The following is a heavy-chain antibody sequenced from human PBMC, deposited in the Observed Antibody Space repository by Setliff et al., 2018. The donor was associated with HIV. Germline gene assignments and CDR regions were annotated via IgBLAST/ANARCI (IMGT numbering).Heavy chain of an antibody. CDR1: GYTFTTYS. CDR2: LNAGKGDT. D-gene: IGHD2-8*02. Sequence: ASVKVSCKASGYTFTTYSMHWVRQAPGRSLEWMGWLNAGKGDTKFSQEFQGRITINWDTSASTAYLELRSLRSEDTAVYYCARGALLAVFDFDHWGQGTMVTVSS. CDR3: ARGALLAVFDFDH. J-gene: IGHJ4*02. V-gene: IGHV1-3*03.